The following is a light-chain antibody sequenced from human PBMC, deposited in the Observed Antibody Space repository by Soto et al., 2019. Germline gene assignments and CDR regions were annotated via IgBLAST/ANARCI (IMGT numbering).Light chain of an antibody. J-gene: IGLJ3*02. CDR2: GSY. V-gene: IGLV1-47*01. Sequence: QSVLTQPPSASGTPGQRVTISCSGSSSNIGPNYVNWYQQLPGTAPRLLIYGSYRRPSGVPDRFSGSKSGTSASLAISGLRSEDEADYYCAAWDDSLSGWVFGGGTKVTVL. CDR3: AAWDDSLSGWV. CDR1: SSNIGPNY.